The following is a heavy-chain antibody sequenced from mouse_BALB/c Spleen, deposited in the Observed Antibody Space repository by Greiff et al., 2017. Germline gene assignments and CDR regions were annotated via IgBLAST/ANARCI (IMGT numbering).Heavy chain of an antibody. Sequence: VQLQQSGAELVRPGTSVKVSCKASGYAFTNYLIEWVKQRPGQGLEWIGVINPGSGGTNYNEKFKGKATLTADKSSSTAYMQLSSLTSDDSAVYFCARNYGSRGNYFDYWGQGTTLTVSS. J-gene: IGHJ2*01. CDR3: ARNYGSRGNYFDY. CDR1: GYAFTNYL. D-gene: IGHD1-1*01. V-gene: IGHV1-54*01. CDR2: INPGSGGT.